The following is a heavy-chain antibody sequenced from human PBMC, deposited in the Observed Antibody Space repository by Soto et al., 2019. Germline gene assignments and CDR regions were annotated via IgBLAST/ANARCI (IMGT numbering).Heavy chain of an antibody. D-gene: IGHD2-8*01. V-gene: IGHV1-69*01. Sequence: QVLLVQSGAEMKQPGSSVSVSCKASGDSFTYYAFTWVRQAPGQGPEWLGGIILALGTPHYSQRFQGRLTITADESSSTVYMELGSLRLDDTAVYYCGRYCTNTKCRGGYYLDLWGQGTLLTVSS. CDR2: IILALGTP. J-gene: IGHJ5*02. CDR3: GRYCTNTKCRGGYYLDL. CDR1: GDSFTYYA.